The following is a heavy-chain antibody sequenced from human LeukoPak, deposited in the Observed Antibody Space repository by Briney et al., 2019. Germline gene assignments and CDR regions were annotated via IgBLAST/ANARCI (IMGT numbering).Heavy chain of an antibody. V-gene: IGHV3-30*04. CDR2: IAFDGNKK. CDR1: GFTFSRYA. J-gene: IGHJ3*02. Sequence: GGSLRLFCAASGFTFSRYAMHWLRQAPGKWPEWVAVIAFDGNKKYYADSVKGRFTISRDNSRNTLFLQMNSLRAEDTAVYYCARDWAFDIWGQGTMVTVSS. CDR3: ARDWAFDI.